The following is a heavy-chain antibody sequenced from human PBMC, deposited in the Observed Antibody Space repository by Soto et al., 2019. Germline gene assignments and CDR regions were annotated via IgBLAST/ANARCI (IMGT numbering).Heavy chain of an antibody. CDR3: ARVDYGDYGWYFDL. V-gene: IGHV3-53*01. D-gene: IGHD4-17*01. CDR2: IYSGGST. Sequence: EVQLVESGGGLIQPGGSLRLSCAASGFTVTNKYMTWVRQAPGKGLEWVSVIYSGGSTSYADSVKGRFTISRDNSKNIRYLQMHSLRDEDTAVYYCARVDYGDYGWYFDLWGRGTLVTVSS. CDR1: GFTVTNKY. J-gene: IGHJ2*01.